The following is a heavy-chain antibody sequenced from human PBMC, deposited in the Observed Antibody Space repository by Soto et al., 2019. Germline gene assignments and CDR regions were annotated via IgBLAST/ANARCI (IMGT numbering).Heavy chain of an antibody. J-gene: IGHJ5*02. Sequence: GGSLRLSCAASGFTFSSYTMHWVRQTPGKGLERVAVISHDGSDKYYADSVKGRFTISRDNSKNSLYLQMNSLRAEDTAVYYCARDMATDNWFDPWGQGTLVTVSS. CDR2: ISHDGSDK. CDR1: GFTFSSYT. V-gene: IGHV3-30*04. CDR3: ARDMATDNWFDP. D-gene: IGHD5-12*01.